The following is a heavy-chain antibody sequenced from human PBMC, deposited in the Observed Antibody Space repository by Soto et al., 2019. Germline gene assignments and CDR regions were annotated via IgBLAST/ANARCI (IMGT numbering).Heavy chain of an antibody. J-gene: IGHJ6*02. V-gene: IGHV1-69*01. CDR3: ARDQSAGFDYYYYGMDV. CDR2: IIPIFGTA. CDR1: GGTFSSYA. Sequence: QVQLVQSGAEVKKPGSSVKVSCKASGGTFSSYAISWVRQAPGQGLEWMGGIIPIFGTANYAQKFQGRVTITADESTSKAYMELGSVRSEDTAVYYCARDQSAGFDYYYYGMDVWGQGTTVTVSS. D-gene: IGHD6-13*01.